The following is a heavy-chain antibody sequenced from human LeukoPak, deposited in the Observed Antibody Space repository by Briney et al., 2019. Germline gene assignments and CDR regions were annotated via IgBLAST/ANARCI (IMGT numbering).Heavy chain of an antibody. CDR1: GYSFTSYW. Sequence: GESLQISCKGSGYSFTSYWIGWVRQLPGKGLEWMGIIYPGDSDTRYSPSFQGQVTISADKSISTAYLQWSSLKASDTAIYYCARSQGSSYFDYWGQGTLVTVSA. D-gene: IGHD3-10*01. CDR3: ARSQGSSYFDY. V-gene: IGHV5-51*01. CDR2: IYPGDSDT. J-gene: IGHJ4*02.